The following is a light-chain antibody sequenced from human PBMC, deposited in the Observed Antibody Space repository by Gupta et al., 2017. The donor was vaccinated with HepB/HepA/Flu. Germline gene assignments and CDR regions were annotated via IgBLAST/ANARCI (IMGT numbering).Light chain of an antibody. CDR3: QVWDSSTEYPVI. J-gene: IGLJ2*01. CDR2: DDN. V-gene: IGLV3-21*03. CDR1: NIGRKT. Sequence: SYVLTQPPSMPVAPGKTARITCGGDNIGRKTVHWYQQKAAQAPVLVVYDDNDRPSGIPDRFSGTNSANTATLIISRVEAGDEADYYCQVWDSSTEYPVIIGRGTKLTVL.